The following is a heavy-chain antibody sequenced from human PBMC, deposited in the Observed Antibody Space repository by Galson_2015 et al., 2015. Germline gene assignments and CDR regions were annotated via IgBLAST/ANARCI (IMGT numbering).Heavy chain of an antibody. CDR2: IWNDGSNN. D-gene: IGHD2-2*02. V-gene: IGHV3-33*01. Sequence: SLRLSCAASGFTFSSYGMHWVRQAPGKGLEWVAVIWNDGSNNYSADSVKGCFTISRDNSKNTLYLQMSHLSAEDTAVYYCGRDLCSSPSRYSRGNWFDPWGQGTLVTVSS. J-gene: IGHJ5*02. CDR3: GRDLCSSPSRYSRGNWFDP. CDR1: GFTFSSYG.